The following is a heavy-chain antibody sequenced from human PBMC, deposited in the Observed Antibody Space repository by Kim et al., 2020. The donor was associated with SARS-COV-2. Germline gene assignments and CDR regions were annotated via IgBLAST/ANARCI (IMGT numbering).Heavy chain of an antibody. J-gene: IGHJ3*02. CDR3: AREVFRVVRGVIHISPRAFDI. CDR1: GYTFTSYA. Sequence: ASVKVSCKASGYTFTSYAMHWVRQAPGQRLEWMGWINAGNGNTKYSQKFQGRVTITRDTSASTAYMELSSLRSEDTAVHYCAREVFRVVRGVIHISPRAFDIWCQGTMVTVSS. V-gene: IGHV1-3*01. D-gene: IGHD3-10*01. CDR2: INAGNGNT.